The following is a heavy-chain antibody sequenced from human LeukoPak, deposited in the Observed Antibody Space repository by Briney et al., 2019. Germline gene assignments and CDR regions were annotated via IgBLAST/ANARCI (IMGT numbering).Heavy chain of an antibody. Sequence: GESLKISCKGSGYSFTSYWIGWVRQMPGKGLEWMGIIYPGDSDTRYSPSFQDQVTISADKSISTAYLQWSSLKASDTAMYYCARPRFPRWNDCSSTSCYSYYGMDVWGQGTTVTVSS. V-gene: IGHV5-51*01. J-gene: IGHJ6*02. CDR3: ARPRFPRWNDCSSTSCYSYYGMDV. CDR1: GYSFTSYW. CDR2: IYPGDSDT. D-gene: IGHD2-2*02.